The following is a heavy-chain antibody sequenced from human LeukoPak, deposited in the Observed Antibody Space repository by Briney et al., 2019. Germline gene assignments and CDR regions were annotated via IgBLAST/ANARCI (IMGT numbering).Heavy chain of an antibody. CDR1: GGSFSGYY. D-gene: IGHD6-13*01. J-gene: IGHJ4*02. V-gene: IGHV4-34*01. CDR3: ARRGSSWYGIRYYFDY. CDR2: INHSGST. Sequence: PSETLSLTCAVYGGSFSGYYWSWIRQPPGKGLEWIGEINHSGSTNYNPSLKSRVTISVDTSKNQFSLKLSPVTAADTAVYYCARRGSSWYGIRYYFDYWGQGTLVTVSS.